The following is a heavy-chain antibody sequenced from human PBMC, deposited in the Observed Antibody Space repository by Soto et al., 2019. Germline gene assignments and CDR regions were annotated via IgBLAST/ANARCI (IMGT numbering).Heavy chain of an antibody. V-gene: IGHV4-34*01. CDR1: GGSFSGYY. D-gene: IGHD6-6*01. CDR3: ARGTEYSSFLPY. CDR2: INHSGST. J-gene: IGHJ4*02. Sequence: SETLSLTCAFYGGSFSGYYWSLISQPPGKGLEWIGEINHSGSTNYNPSLKSRVTISVDTSKNQFSLKLSSVTAADTAVYYCARGTEYSSFLPYWGQGTLVTVSS.